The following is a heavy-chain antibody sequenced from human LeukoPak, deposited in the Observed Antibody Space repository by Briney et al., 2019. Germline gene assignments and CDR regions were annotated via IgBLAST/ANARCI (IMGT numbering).Heavy chain of an antibody. CDR2: IYYSGST. CDR1: GDSISSSSYY. V-gene: IGHV4-39*01. Sequence: SETLSLTCTVSGDSISSSSYYWGWNRQPPGKGLEWIGSIYYSGSTYYNPSLKSRVTISVDTSKNQFSLKLSSVTAADTAVYYCARTRGQWLVPVDYWGQGTLVTVSS. CDR3: ARTRGQWLVPVDY. D-gene: IGHD6-19*01. J-gene: IGHJ4*02.